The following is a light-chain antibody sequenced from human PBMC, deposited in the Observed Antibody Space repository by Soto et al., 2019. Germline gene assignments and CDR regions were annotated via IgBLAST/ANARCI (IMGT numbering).Light chain of an antibody. Sequence: QSALTQPASVSGSPGQSITISCTGTSSDVGSYNLVSWYQQHPGKAPKLMIYEVSKRPSGVSNRFSGSKSGNTASLTISELQAEDEADYYCCSYAGSSIVVFGGGTKLTVL. CDR2: EVS. CDR1: SSDVGSYNL. J-gene: IGLJ2*01. V-gene: IGLV2-23*02. CDR3: CSYAGSSIVV.